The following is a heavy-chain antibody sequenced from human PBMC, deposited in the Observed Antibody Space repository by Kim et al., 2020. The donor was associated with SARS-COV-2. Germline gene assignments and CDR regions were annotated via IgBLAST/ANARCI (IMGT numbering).Heavy chain of an antibody. J-gene: IGHJ4*02. V-gene: IGHV3-30*07. CDR3: AREGTIAVAGTSLDY. D-gene: IGHD6-19*01. Sequence: ESVKGRFTISRDNSKNTLYLQMNSLRAEDTAVYYCAREGTIAVAGTSLDYWGQGTLVTVSS.